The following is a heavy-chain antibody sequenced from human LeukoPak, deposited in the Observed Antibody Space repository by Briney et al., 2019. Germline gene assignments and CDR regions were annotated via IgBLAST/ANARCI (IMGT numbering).Heavy chain of an antibody. CDR3: AREVGTVTTRGFDY. Sequence: SETLSLTCAVYGGSFSGYYWSWIRQPPGKGLEWIGEINHSGSTNYNPSLKSRVTISVDTSKNQFSLKLSSVTAADTAVYYCAREVGTVTTRGFDYWGQGTLVTVSS. J-gene: IGHJ4*02. D-gene: IGHD4-17*01. V-gene: IGHV4-34*01. CDR2: INHSGST. CDR1: GGSFSGYY.